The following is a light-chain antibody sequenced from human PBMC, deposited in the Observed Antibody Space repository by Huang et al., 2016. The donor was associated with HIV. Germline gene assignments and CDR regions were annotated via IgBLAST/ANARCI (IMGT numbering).Light chain of an antibody. CDR2: GAS. V-gene: IGKV3-20*01. Sequence: EIVLTQSPGTLSLSPGERATLSCRASQSVSSSSLAWYQQTPGQAPSLLLYGASSRAPGIPDRFSGSGSGTDFTLTISRLEPEDFAVYYCQQYGDSPPTFGQGTKVEI. CDR1: QSVSSSS. J-gene: IGKJ1*01. CDR3: QQYGDSPPT.